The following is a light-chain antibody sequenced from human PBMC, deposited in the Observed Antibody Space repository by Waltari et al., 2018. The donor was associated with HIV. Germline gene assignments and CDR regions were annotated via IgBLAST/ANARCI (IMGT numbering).Light chain of an antibody. J-gene: IGLJ3*02. CDR2: EVS. CDR3: CSYAGTKV. CDR1: SSDVGSDNL. Sequence: QSALTQPASASGSPGPSTTISCTGTSSDVGSDNLVSWYQHHPGKPPKLMIYEVSNRPSGVSTRFSCSKSGNTASLTISALQAEDEADYYCCSYAGTKVFGGGTKLTVL. V-gene: IGLV2-23*02.